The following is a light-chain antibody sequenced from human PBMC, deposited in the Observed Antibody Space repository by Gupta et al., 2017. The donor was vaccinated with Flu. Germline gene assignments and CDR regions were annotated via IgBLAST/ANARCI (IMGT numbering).Light chain of an antibody. J-gene: IGKJ1*01. Sequence: VGDRVTITCRASQSISSWLAWYQPKPGKAPKLLIYKASTLEGGVPSRFSGSASGTEFTLTISSLQPDDFATYYCQQYNSPWTFGQGTKVQIK. CDR1: QSISSW. CDR3: QQYNSPWT. V-gene: IGKV1-5*03. CDR2: KAS.